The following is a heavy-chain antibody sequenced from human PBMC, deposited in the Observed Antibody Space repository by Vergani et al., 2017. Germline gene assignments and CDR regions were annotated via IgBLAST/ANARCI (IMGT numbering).Heavy chain of an antibody. J-gene: IGHJ1*01. V-gene: IGHV3-30*02. CDR2: IRYDGTKR. CDR3: ARISGGSAPYLHY. Sequence: QVQLVESGGGVVQPGGSLRLSCIASGFTFRIYGMHWVRQAPGKGLEWVAFIRYDGTKRFYGDSVKGRFTISRDNAKTTLYLQMNSLRDEDRGVYYCARISGGSAPYLHYWGQGTLVTVAS. CDR1: GFTFRIYG. D-gene: IGHD2-15*01.